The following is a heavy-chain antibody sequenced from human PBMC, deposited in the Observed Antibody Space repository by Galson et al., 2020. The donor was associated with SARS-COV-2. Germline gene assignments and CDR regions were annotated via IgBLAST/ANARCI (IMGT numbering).Heavy chain of an antibody. CDR2: IYYSGST. J-gene: IGHJ6*02. CDR3: ARDICSSTSCYSNYYYYGMDV. V-gene: IGHV4-39*07. Sequence: SETLSLTCTVSGGSISSSSYYWGWIRQPPGKGLEWIGSIYYSGSTYYNPSLKSRVTISVDTSKNQFSLKLSSVTAADMAVYYCARDICSSTSCYSNYYYYGMDVWGQGTTVTVSS. CDR1: GGSISSSSYY. D-gene: IGHD2-2*01.